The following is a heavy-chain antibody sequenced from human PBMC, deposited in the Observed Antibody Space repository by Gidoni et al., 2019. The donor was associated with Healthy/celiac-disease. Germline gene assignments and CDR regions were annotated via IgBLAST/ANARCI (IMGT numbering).Heavy chain of an antibody. CDR1: GGTFSSYA. V-gene: IGHV1-69*01. CDR3: ARSVGVEWLRLNGYPYPYYYGMDV. J-gene: IGHJ6*02. Sequence: QVQLVQSGAEVKKPGSSVKVSCKASGGTFSSYAISWVRQAPGQGLEWMGGIIPIFGTANYAQKFQGRVTITADESTSTAYMELSSLRSEDTAVYYCARSVGVEWLRLNGYPYPYYYGMDVWGQGTTVTVSS. D-gene: IGHD5-12*01. CDR2: IIPIFGTA.